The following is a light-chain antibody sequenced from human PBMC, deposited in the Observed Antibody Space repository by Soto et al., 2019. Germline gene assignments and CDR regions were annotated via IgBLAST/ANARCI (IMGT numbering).Light chain of an antibody. V-gene: IGKV1-39*01. CDR3: QQSYSTRIT. CDR2: AAS. CDR1: QSIISY. J-gene: IGKJ5*01. Sequence: DIQMTQSPSSLSASVGDIVTITFRASQSIISYLNWYQQKPGKAPKLLIYAASSLQSGVPSRFSGSGSGTDFTLTISSLQPEDFATYYCQQSYSTRITFGQGTRLEIK.